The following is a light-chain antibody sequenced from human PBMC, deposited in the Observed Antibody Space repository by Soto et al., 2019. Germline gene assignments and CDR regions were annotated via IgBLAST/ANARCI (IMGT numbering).Light chain of an antibody. V-gene: IGKV3-11*01. J-gene: IGKJ2*01. Sequence: EIVLTQSPATLSLSPGERATLSCRASQSVSSYLAWYQQKPGQAPRLLIYDASNRATGSPARFSGSGSGTDLDLTISSLEPEDFAAYYCQQRSNWPYTFGQGTKLEIK. CDR3: QQRSNWPYT. CDR2: DAS. CDR1: QSVSSY.